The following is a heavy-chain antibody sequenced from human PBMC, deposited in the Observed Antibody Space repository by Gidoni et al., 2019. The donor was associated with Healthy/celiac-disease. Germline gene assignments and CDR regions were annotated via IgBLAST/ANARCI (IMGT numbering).Heavy chain of an antibody. CDR3: ARHVKFSGDFDY. CDR1: GGSISSSSYY. CDR2: IYYSGST. D-gene: IGHD3-3*02. Sequence: QLQLQESGPGLVKPSETLSLTCTVSGGSISSSSYYWGWIRQPPGKGLEWIGSIYYSGSTYYNPSLKSRVTISVDTSKNQFSLKLSSVTAADTAVYYCARHVKFSGDFDYWGQGTLVTVSS. J-gene: IGHJ4*02. V-gene: IGHV4-39*01.